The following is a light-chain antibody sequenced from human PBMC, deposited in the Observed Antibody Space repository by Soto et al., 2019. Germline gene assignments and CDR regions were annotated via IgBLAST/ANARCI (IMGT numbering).Light chain of an antibody. CDR2: DAS. Sequence: DIQMTQYPSTLSVSVRDRVTITCRACQSISSWLAWYQQKPGKAPKLLIYDASSLESGVPSRFSGSGSGTEFTLTITSLQPDDFATYYCQQYNSYPWTFGQGTKVDIK. V-gene: IGKV1-5*01. J-gene: IGKJ1*01. CDR3: QQYNSYPWT. CDR1: QSISSW.